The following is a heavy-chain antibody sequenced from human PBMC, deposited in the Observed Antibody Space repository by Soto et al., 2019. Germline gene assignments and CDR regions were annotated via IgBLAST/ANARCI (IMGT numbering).Heavy chain of an antibody. CDR1: GGSFSGYY. CDR3: ARVGLWFGEFFDY. D-gene: IGHD3-10*01. CDR2: INHSGST. V-gene: IGHV4-34*01. J-gene: IGHJ4*02. Sequence: SETLSLTCAVYGGSFSGYYWSWIRQPPGKGLEWIGEINHSGSTNYNPSLKSRVTISVDTSKNQFPLKLSSVTAADTAVYYCARVGLWFGEFFDYWGQGTLVTVSS.